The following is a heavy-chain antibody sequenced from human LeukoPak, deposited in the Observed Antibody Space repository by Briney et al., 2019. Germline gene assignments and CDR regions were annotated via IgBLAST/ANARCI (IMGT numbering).Heavy chain of an antibody. CDR2: ISSNGGST. Sequence: GGSLRLSCSASGFTFSSYAMHWVRQAPGKGLEYVSSISSNGGSTYYADSVKGRFTISRDNAKNTLNLQMNSLRAEDTAVYYCAREGVAGIPFDYWGQGTLVTVSS. CDR1: GFTFSSYA. D-gene: IGHD6-19*01. CDR3: AREGVAGIPFDY. V-gene: IGHV3-64*04. J-gene: IGHJ4*02.